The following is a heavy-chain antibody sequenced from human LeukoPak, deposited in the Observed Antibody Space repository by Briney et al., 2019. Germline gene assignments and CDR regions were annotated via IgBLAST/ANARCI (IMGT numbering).Heavy chain of an antibody. V-gene: IGHV1-8*03. CDR1: GYTFTSYD. D-gene: IGHD3-22*01. J-gene: IGHJ5*02. CDR3: ARGLGDYYDSSGRFDP. Sequence: ASVKVSCKASGYTFTSYDINWVRQATGQGLEWMGWMNPNSGNTGYAQKFQGRVTITRNTSISTAYMELSSLRSEDTAVYYCARGLGDYYDSSGRFDPWGQGTLVTVSS. CDR2: MNPNSGNT.